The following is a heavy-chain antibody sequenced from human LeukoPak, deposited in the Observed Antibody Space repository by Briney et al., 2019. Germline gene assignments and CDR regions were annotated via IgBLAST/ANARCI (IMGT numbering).Heavy chain of an antibody. CDR3: ARDVRGKVGATDVYYFDF. Sequence: SETLSLTCTVSGGSISSYYWSWIRQPPGKGLEWIGYIYYSGSTNYNPSLKSRVTISVDTSKNQFSLKLSSVTAADTAVYYCARDVRGKVGATDVYYFDFWGQGTLVTVSS. CDR1: GGSISSYY. J-gene: IGHJ4*02. D-gene: IGHD1-26*01. CDR2: IYYSGST. V-gene: IGHV4-59*01.